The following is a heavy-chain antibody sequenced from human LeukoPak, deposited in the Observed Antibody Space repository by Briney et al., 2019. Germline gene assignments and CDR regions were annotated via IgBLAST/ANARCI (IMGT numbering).Heavy chain of an antibody. J-gene: IGHJ4*02. CDR1: GGSISSYY. D-gene: IGHD3-22*01. V-gene: IGHV4-59*01. CDR3: ARAYRHYYDSTDYSFDY. CDR2: IYYSGST. Sequence: ETLSLTCTVSGGSISSYYWSWIRQPPGKGLEWIGYIYYSGSTNYNPSLKSRVTISVDTSKDQFSLKLSSVTAADTAVYYCARAYRHYYDSTDYSFDYWGQGTLVTVSS.